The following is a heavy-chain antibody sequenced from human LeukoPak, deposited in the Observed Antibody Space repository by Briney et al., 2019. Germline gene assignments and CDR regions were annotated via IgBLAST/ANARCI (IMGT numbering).Heavy chain of an antibody. J-gene: IGHJ4*02. CDR1: GYTFTSYG. CDR3: ARDDRAQQPYYFDY. D-gene: IGHD1/OR15-1a*01. V-gene: IGHV1-46*01. Sequence: ASVKVSCKASGYTFTSYGISWVRQAPGQGLEWMGIINPSGGSTSYAQKFQGRVTMTRDTSTSTVYMELSSLRSEDTAVYYCARDDRAQQPYYFDYWGQGTLVTVSS. CDR2: INPSGGST.